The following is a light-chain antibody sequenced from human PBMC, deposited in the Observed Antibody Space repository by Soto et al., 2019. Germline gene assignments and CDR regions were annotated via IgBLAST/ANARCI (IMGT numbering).Light chain of an antibody. CDR1: QSVSNNY. J-gene: IGKJ1*01. Sequence: VLTQSPGTLSVSPAERASLSCMASQSVSNNYLAWYQQKPGQAPRLLIYGASNSATGIQDRFSGSGSATDFTLTINRLAPEDFEVYYRQQYGSSGTFGKGTTV. V-gene: IGKV3-20*01. CDR3: QQYGSSGT. CDR2: GAS.